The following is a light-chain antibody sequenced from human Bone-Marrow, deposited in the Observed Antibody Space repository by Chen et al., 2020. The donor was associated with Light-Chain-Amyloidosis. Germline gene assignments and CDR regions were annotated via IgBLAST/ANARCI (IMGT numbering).Light chain of an antibody. Sequence: QSALTQPASVSGSPGQSITISCTGTSSAVGGAPHVSWYQQHPDKAPKLMIYEVTNRPSWVPDRFSGSKSDNTASLTISGLQTEDEADYFCSSYTITNTLVFGSGTRVTVL. V-gene: IGLV2-14*01. CDR2: EVT. J-gene: IGLJ1*01. CDR3: SSYTITNTLV. CDR1: SSAVGGAPH.